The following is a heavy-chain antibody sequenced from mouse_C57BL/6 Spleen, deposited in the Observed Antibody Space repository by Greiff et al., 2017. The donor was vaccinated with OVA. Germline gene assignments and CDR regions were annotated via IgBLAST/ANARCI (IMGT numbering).Heavy chain of an antibody. CDR3: TPYYGHY. Sequence: VQLQQSGAELVRPGASVKLSCTASGFNIKDDYMHWVKPRPEQGLEWIGWIDPENGDTEYASKFQGKATITADTSSNTAYLQLSSLTSEDTAVYYCTPYYGHYWGQGTTLTVSS. V-gene: IGHV14-4*01. CDR1: GFNIKDDY. CDR2: IDPENGDT. J-gene: IGHJ2*01. D-gene: IGHD1-1*01.